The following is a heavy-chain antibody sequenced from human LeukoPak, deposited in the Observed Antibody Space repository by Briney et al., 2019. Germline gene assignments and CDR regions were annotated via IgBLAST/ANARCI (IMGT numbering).Heavy chain of an antibody. D-gene: IGHD1-26*01. CDR2: ISSSGSTI. J-gene: IGHJ4*02. CDR3: AREGVGAGVDY. CDR1: GFTFSSYS. V-gene: IGHV3-48*04. Sequence: GGSLRLSCAASGFTFSSYSMNWVRQAPGKGLEWVSYISSSGSTIYYADSVKGRFTISRDNAKNSLYLQMNSLRAEDTAVYYCAREGVGAGVDYWGQGTLVTVSS.